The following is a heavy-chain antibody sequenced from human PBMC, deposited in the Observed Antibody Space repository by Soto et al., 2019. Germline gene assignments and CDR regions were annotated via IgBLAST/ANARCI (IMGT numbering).Heavy chain of an antibody. CDR2: FNPEDGET. CDR1: GYTLTELS. Sequence: ASVKVSCKVSGYTLTELSMHWVRQAPGKGLEWMGGFNPEDGETIYAQKFQGRVTMTEDTSTDTAYMELSSLRSEDTAVYYCATVSGSYYPRFDYWGQGTLVTVSS. D-gene: IGHD1-26*01. V-gene: IGHV1-24*01. CDR3: ATVSGSYYPRFDY. J-gene: IGHJ4*02.